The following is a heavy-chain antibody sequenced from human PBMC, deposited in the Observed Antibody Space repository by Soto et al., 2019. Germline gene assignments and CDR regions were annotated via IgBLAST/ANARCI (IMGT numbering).Heavy chain of an antibody. Sequence: QVQLVQSGPEVKKPGASVTVSCKTSGYTFTDHGIDWVRQAPGLGLEWVRWVSSYNGNTNYAYNLKDRVIMTTDASTSTAYMELRGLRSDDTAVYYCAREVEGSYSPADFWGQGTPVTVSS. V-gene: IGHV1-18*01. D-gene: IGHD3-10*01. CDR2: VSSYNGNT. J-gene: IGHJ4*02. CDR1: GYTFTDHG. CDR3: AREVEGSYSPADF.